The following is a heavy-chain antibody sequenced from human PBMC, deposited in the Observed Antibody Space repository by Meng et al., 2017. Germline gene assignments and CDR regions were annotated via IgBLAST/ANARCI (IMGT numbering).Heavy chain of an antibody. J-gene: IGHJ4*02. Sequence: GESLKISCAASGFTFSSYAMSWVRQAPGKGLEWVSAISGSGGSTYYADSVKGRFTISRDNSKNTLYLQMNSLRAEDTAVYYCASGEYGGNLYYWGQGTLVTVSS. CDR1: GFTFSSYA. CDR2: ISGSGGST. CDR3: ASGEYGGNLYY. V-gene: IGHV3-23*01. D-gene: IGHD4-23*01.